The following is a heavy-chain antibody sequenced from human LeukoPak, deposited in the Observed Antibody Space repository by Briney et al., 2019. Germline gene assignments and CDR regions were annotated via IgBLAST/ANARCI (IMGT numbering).Heavy chain of an antibody. CDR3: TRITSGSRSDY. V-gene: IGHV3-72*01. CDR2: IRNKANSYST. J-gene: IGHJ4*02. Sequence: GGSLRLSCAASGFTFSDHYMDWVRQAPGKGLEWVGRIRNKANSYSTEYAASVKGRFTISRDDSQNSLYPQMNSLKTEDTAVYYCTRITSGSRSDYWGQGTLVTVSS. CDR1: GFTFSDHY. D-gene: IGHD3-10*01.